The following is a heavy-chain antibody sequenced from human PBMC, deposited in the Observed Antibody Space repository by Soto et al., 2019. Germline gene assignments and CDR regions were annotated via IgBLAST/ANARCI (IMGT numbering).Heavy chain of an antibody. CDR3: ASRYCSFTSCYMRAGAFAI. J-gene: IGHJ3*02. CDR1: GYTFTSYY. CDR2: INPSGGST. Sequence: ASVKVCCKASGYTFTSYYMHWVRQAPGQGLEWMGIINPSGGSTSYAQKFQGRVTMTRDTSTSTVYMELSSLRSEDTAVFYCASRYCSFTSCYMRAGAFAIRGQGSTVTVSS. V-gene: IGHV1-46*01. D-gene: IGHD2-2*02.